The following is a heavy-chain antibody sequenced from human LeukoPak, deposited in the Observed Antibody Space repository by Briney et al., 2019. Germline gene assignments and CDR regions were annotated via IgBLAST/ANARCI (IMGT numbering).Heavy chain of an antibody. D-gene: IGHD3-22*01. CDR3: ARGLFLSGYLDAFDI. V-gene: IGHV3-53*01. J-gene: IGHJ3*02. CDR1: GFTFSNYD. Sequence: GGWLRLSCVASGFTFSNYDMNWVRQAPGKGLEWVSLIYNDGRTYYADSVKGRCTISRDNLKNVLYLQMNSLKVEDTALYYCARGLFLSGYLDAFDIWGQGTVVTVSS. CDR2: IYNDGRT.